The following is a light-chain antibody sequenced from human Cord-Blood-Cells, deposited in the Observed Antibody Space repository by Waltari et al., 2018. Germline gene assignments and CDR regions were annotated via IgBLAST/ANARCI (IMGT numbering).Light chain of an antibody. J-gene: IGLJ1*01. Sequence: QSALTQPASVSGSPGQSITISCTGTSSDVGGYNYVPWYQQHPGKAPKRMIYEVSNRPSGVSNRFSRSKSGNTASLTISGLQAEDQADYYCSSYTSSSPHVFGTGTKVTVL. CDR1: SSDVGGYNY. V-gene: IGLV2-14*01. CDR2: EVS. CDR3: SSYTSSSPHV.